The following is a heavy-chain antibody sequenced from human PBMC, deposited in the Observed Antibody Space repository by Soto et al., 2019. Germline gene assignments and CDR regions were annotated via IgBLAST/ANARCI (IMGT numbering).Heavy chain of an antibody. CDR2: SRNKANSYNT. D-gene: IGHD3-16*01. Sequence: EVQLVQSGGGLVQPGGSLRLSCAASGFTFSDYYMDWVRQVPEKGLEWLGRSRNKANSYNTEYAPSVKGRFSISRDDSKDSMDLQMNSLKSEDSAVYYCARDTGGSYDYWGQGALVTVSS. J-gene: IGHJ4*02. V-gene: IGHV3-72*01. CDR1: GFTFSDYY. CDR3: ARDTGGSYDY.